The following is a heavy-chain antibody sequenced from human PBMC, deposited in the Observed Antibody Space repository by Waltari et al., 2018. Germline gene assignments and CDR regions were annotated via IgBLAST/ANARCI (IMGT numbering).Heavy chain of an antibody. CDR1: RGFISRYY. Sequence: QVQLQESGPGLVKPSETLSLPCTVPRGFISRYYWTWIRQPPGNGLEWIGYIYYSGSTNYNPSRKSRVTISVDTSKNQFSLKLSSVTAADTAVYYCARVGGSYLFDYWGQGTLVTVSS. J-gene: IGHJ4*02. V-gene: IGHV4-59*01. CDR2: IYYSGST. D-gene: IGHD1-26*01. CDR3: ARVGGSYLFDY.